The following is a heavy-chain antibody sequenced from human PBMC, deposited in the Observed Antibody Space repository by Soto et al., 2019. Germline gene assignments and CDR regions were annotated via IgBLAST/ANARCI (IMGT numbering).Heavy chain of an antibody. Sequence: PGESLKISCKGSGFTFTSYWIAWVRQMPGKGLEWMGIIYPGDSDSSYSPSFQGQVTISADKSINTAYLHWSSLKASDTAISYCAKHEGYCSTTTCSNFDYWGQGTLVTVSS. CDR3: AKHEGYCSTTTCSNFDY. D-gene: IGHD2-2*01. CDR1: GFTFTSYW. J-gene: IGHJ4*02. CDR2: IYPGDSDS. V-gene: IGHV5-51*01.